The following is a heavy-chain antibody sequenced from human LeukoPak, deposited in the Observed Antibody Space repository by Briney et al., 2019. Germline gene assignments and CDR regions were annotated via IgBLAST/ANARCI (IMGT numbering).Heavy chain of an antibody. Sequence: GGSLRLSCAVSGFTFSGYGIHWVCQAPGKGLEWVSFIRSDGSVKYYADSVRGRFTISRDNSKNTLYLQMNSLRPEDTAVYYCAKDEAAAGVDFDYWGQGTLVTVYS. CDR1: GFTFSGYG. CDR3: AKDEAAAGVDFDY. D-gene: IGHD6-13*01. CDR2: IRSDGSVK. V-gene: IGHV3-30*02. J-gene: IGHJ4*02.